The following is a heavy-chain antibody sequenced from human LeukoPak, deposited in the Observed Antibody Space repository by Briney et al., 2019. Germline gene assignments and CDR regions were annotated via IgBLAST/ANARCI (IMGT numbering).Heavy chain of an antibody. CDR1: GFTFSSYW. D-gene: IGHD2-15*01. CDR2: IKQDGSEK. V-gene: IGHV3-7*01. Sequence: PGGSLRLSCAASGFTFSSYWMSWVRQAPGKGLEWVANIKQDGSEKYYVDSVKGRFTISRDNAKNSLYLQMNSLRAEDTAVYYCARGYCSGGSCSAFDIWGQGTMVTVSS. J-gene: IGHJ3*02. CDR3: ARGYCSGGSCSAFDI.